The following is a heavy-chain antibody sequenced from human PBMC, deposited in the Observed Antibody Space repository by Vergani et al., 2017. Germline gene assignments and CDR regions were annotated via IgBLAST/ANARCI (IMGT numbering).Heavy chain of an antibody. D-gene: IGHD6-6*01. V-gene: IGHV7-4-1*01. Sequence: QVQLVQSGSELKKPGASVKVSCKASGYTFTSYAMNWVRQAPGQGLEWMGWNHTNTGNPTYAQGFTGRFVFSLDTSVSTAYLQICSLKAEDTAVYYCARDRESSSSTPPYYYYYYGMDVWGQGTTVTVSS. CDR3: ARDRESSSSTPPYYYYYYGMDV. J-gene: IGHJ6*02. CDR2: NHTNTGNP. CDR1: GYTFTSYA.